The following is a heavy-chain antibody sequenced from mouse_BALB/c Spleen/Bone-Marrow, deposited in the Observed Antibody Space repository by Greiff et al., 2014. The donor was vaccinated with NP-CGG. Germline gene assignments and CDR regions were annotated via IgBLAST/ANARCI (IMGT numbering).Heavy chain of an antibody. Sequence: QVHVKQSGPELVKPGASVKISCTGSGYAFSSPWMNWVKQRPGQGLEWIGRIYPGDGDTNSNGRFKGKATLTADRSSNTAYMQLSSLTSVDSAVYFCARSAYYGSSYGAMDYWGQGTSVTVSS. CDR3: ARSAYYGSSYGAMDY. CDR2: IYPGDGDT. V-gene: IGHV1-82*01. J-gene: IGHJ4*01. CDR1: GYAFSSPW. D-gene: IGHD1-1*01.